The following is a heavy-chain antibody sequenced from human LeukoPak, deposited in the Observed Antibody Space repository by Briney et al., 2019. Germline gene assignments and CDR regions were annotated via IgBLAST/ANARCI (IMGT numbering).Heavy chain of an antibody. D-gene: IGHD1-26*01. CDR2: IFYSGNT. CDR1: GVSISSYY. Sequence: SETLSLTCTVSGVSISSYYWSWIRQPPGKGLEWIGYIFYSGNTIYNPSLRSRVTISADTSKNHFSLRLRSVTAADTAVYYCARVAAISGSDYPDDSGQRDLGTVSS. V-gene: IGHV4-59*08. CDR3: ARVAAISGSDYPDD. J-gene: IGHJ4*02.